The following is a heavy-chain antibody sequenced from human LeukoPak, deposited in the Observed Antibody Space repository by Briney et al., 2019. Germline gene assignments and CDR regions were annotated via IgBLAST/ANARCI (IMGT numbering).Heavy chain of an antibody. CDR1: GGSISSYY. V-gene: IGHV4-59*01. CDR2: IYYSGST. CDR3: ARASQVVWIDY. D-gene: IGHD2-15*01. J-gene: IGHJ4*02. Sequence: SETLSLTCTVSGGSISSYYWSWIRQPPGKGLEWIGYIYYSGSTNYNPSLKSRVTISVDTSKNQFSLKLSSVTAADTAVYYCARASQVVWIDYWGQGTLVTVSS.